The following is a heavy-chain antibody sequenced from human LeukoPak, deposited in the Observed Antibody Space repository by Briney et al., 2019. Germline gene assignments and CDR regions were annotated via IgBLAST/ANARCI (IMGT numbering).Heavy chain of an antibody. CDR2: ISAYNGNT. V-gene: IGHV1-18*01. CDR1: GYTFTSYD. CDR3: ARGGSGSYYRHFDY. Sequence: ASVKVSCKASGYTFTSYDINWVRQATGQGLEWMGWISAYNGNTNYAQKLQGRVTMTTDTSTSTAYMELRSLRSDDTAVYYCARGGSGSYYRHFDYWGQGTLVTVSS. D-gene: IGHD1-26*01. J-gene: IGHJ4*02.